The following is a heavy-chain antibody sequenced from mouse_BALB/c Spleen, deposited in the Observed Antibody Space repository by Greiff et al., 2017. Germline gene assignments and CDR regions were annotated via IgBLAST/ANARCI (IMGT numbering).Heavy chain of an antibody. CDR1: GYSITSDYA. D-gene: IGHD2-4*01. J-gene: IGHJ2*01. Sequence: VQLQQSGPGLVKPSQSLSLTCTVTGYSITSDYAWNWIRQFPGNKLEWMGYISYSGSTSYNPSLKSRISITRDTSKNQFFLQLNSVTTEDTATYYCARLYYDYVFDYWGQGTTLTVSS. CDR3: ARLYYDYVFDY. V-gene: IGHV3-2*02. CDR2: ISYSGST.